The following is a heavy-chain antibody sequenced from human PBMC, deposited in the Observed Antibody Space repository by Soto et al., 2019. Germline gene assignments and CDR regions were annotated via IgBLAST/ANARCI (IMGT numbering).Heavy chain of an antibody. V-gene: IGHV3-73*02. CDR1: GFTFSGSA. J-gene: IGHJ6*02. D-gene: IGHD6-19*01. CDR3: TRHDPGYSSGWYFPGYYYYGMDV. Sequence: EVQLVESGGGLVQPGGSLKLSCAASGFTFSGSAMHWVRQASGKGLEWVGRIRSKANSYATAYAASVKGRFTISRDDSKTTAYLQMNSLKTEDTAVYYCTRHDPGYSSGWYFPGYYYYGMDVWGQGTTVTVSS. CDR2: IRSKANSYAT.